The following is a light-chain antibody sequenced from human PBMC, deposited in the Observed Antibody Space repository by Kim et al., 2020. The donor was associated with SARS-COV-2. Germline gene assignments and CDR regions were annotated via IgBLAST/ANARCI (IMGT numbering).Light chain of an antibody. J-gene: IGLJ3*02. CDR1: KLGDKF. CDR3: QAWDSLTAVV. V-gene: IGLV3-1*01. Sequence: SYELTQPPSVSVSPGQTASISCSGDKLGDKFACWYQQKPGQSPVLVIYEDTKRPSGIPERFSGSNSGNTATLTISGTQAMDEADYYCQAWDSLTAVVFGGGTKLTVL. CDR2: EDT.